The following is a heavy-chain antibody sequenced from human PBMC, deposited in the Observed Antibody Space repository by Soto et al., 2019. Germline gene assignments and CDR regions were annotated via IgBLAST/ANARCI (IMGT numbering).Heavy chain of an antibody. Sequence: EVQLVESGGGLVQPGGSVRLSCAASGFTFSNYWMHWVRQTPGKGLVWVSRVGSDGRGATYADSVKGRFTISRDNGKNALYLQTDSLRVEDTAMYHCARDGLMHGPDMDQWGQGILVTVSS. CDR2: VGSDGRGA. D-gene: IGHD3-16*01. J-gene: IGHJ4*02. CDR1: GFTFSNYW. CDR3: ARDGLMHGPDMDQ. V-gene: IGHV3-74*01.